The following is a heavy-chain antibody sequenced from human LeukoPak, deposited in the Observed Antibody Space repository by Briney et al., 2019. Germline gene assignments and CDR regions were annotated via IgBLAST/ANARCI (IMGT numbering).Heavy chain of an antibody. Sequence: SETLSLTCTDSGGSISSYYWSWIRQPPGKGLEWIGYIYYSGSTNYNPSLKSRVTISVDTSKNQFSLKLSSVTAADTAVYYCARGLLWGFLDYWGQGTLVTVSS. CDR1: GGSISSYY. V-gene: IGHV4-59*01. J-gene: IGHJ4*02. CDR3: ARGLLWGFLDY. CDR2: IYYSGST. D-gene: IGHD2/OR15-2a*01.